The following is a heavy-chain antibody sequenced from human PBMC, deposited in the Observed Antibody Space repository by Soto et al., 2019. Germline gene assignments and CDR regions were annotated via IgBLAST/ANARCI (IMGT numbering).Heavy chain of an antibody. CDR1: GFTFSSYA. Sequence: GGSLRLSCAASGFTFSSYAMSWVRQAPGKGLEWVSAISCSGGSTHYAYSVKGRFTISIDNSKNTLYLQMNSLRAEDTAVYYCAKASIAARPDXWGQGTLVTVSX. J-gene: IGHJ4*02. CDR3: AKASIAARPDX. CDR2: ISCSGGST. V-gene: IGHV3-23*01. D-gene: IGHD6-6*01.